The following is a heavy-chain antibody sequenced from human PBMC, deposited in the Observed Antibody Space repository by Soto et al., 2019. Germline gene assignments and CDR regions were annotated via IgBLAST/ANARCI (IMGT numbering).Heavy chain of an antibody. D-gene: IGHD5-12*01. Sequence: ASVKVSCKASGYTFTTYSIHWVRQAPGQSLEWMGWINAGSGNTKYSQKFQGRVTITKDSSATTFYMDLSSLGSEDTAVYYCARGNTGYGNFDYWGQGTLVTVSS. CDR1: GYTFTTYS. CDR3: ARGNTGYGNFDY. CDR2: INAGSGNT. J-gene: IGHJ4*02. V-gene: IGHV1-3*01.